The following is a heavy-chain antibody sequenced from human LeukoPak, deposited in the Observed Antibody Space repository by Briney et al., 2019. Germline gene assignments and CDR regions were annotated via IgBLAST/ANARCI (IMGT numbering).Heavy chain of an antibody. V-gene: IGHV3-30*02. Sequence: PGGSLRLSCAASGFTFSTYSMNWVRQAPGKGLEWVTFIRYDGSNKYYTDSVEGRFTISRDNSKNTLYLQMNGLRTEDTAVYYCAKDSYYYYIDVWGKGTTVTVSS. J-gene: IGHJ6*03. CDR3: AKDSYYYYIDV. CDR1: GFTFSTYS. CDR2: IRYDGSNK.